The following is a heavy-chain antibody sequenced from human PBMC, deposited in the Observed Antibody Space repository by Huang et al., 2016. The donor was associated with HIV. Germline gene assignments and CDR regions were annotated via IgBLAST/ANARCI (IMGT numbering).Heavy chain of an antibody. CDR1: GFTFSSYW. CDR2: INRDGSSS. V-gene: IGHV3-74*01. D-gene: IGHD3-22*01. Sequence: EVQLVESGGGLVQTGGSLRLSCAASGFTFSSYWMHWVRQAPGKGVVGGSRINRDGSSSGYADSVKGRFTISRDNAKNTLYLQMNSLRAEDTAVYYCVRDPRIQSWLNYFDYWGQGTLVSVSS. CDR3: VRDPRIQSWLNYFDY. J-gene: IGHJ4*02.